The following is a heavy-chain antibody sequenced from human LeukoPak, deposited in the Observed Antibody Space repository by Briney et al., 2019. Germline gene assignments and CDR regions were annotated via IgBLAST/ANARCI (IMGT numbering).Heavy chain of an antibody. CDR3: ARDHLDSSGWYPAGFDP. V-gene: IGHV6-1*01. CDR2: TYYRSKWYN. D-gene: IGHD6-19*01. J-gene: IGHJ5*02. CDR1: GDSVSSNSAA. Sequence: PSQTLSLTCAISGDSVSSNSAAWNWIRQSPSRGLEWLGRTYYRSKWYNDYGVSVKSRITINPDTSKNQFSLQLNSVTPEDTAVYYCARDHLDSSGWYPAGFDPWGQGTLVTVSS.